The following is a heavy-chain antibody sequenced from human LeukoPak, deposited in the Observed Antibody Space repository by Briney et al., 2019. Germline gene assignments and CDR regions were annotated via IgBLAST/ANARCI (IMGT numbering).Heavy chain of an antibody. CDR1: GFTFSSYW. Sequence: GGSLRLSCAASGFTFSSYWMSWVRQAPGKGLEWVSVIYSGGTTFYADSVKGRFTISRDNSKNTLFLQMNTLRAEDTAVYYCVRDSYGAYDYLDYWGQGTLVTVSS. CDR3: VRDSYGAYDYLDY. V-gene: IGHV3-53*01. D-gene: IGHD5-12*01. CDR2: IYSGGTT. J-gene: IGHJ4*02.